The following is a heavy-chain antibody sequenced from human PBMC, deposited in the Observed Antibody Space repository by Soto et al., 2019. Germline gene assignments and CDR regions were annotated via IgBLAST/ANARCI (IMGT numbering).Heavy chain of an antibody. D-gene: IGHD1-20*01. J-gene: IGHJ6*02. CDR3: ARSKRYNWDGYYYDMDV. V-gene: IGHV1-69*13. CDR2: IIPIFGTA. Sequence: ASVKVSCKASGGTFSSYAISWVRQAPGQGLEWMGGIIPIFGTANYAPKFQGRVTITADESTSTAYMELSSLRSEDTAVYYCARSKRYNWDGYYYDMDVWGQGTTVTVSS. CDR1: GGTFSSYA.